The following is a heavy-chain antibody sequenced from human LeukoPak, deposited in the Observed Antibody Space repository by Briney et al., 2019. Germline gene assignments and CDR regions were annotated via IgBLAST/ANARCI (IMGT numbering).Heavy chain of an antibody. D-gene: IGHD1-26*01. CDR3: ARGNSGGHYVAFNYATVV. CDR2: IYSGGST. V-gene: IGHV3-53*01. J-gene: IGHJ6*01. Sequence: WGSLRLSCAAYGFTFSSNYRSWIRQAPGKGLEWVSVIYSGGSTYYADSVKGRFTISRDNSKNTLYLQMNSLRAEDTAVYYCARGNSGGHYVAFNYATVVSGQGTTVTVSS. CDR1: GFTFSSNY.